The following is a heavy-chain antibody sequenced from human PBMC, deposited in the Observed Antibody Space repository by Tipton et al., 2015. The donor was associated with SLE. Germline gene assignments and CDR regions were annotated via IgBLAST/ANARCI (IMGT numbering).Heavy chain of an antibody. CDR3: AASGYNFLSWFDP. CDR1: GGAVIHNY. Sequence: TLSLTCSVSGGAVIHNYWSWIRQPPGKRLEWIGHVHSSGSTFYNPSLKSRVTISMDTSKNQVSLRMTSVTAADTAVYYCAASGYNFLSWFDPWGQGTPVTVSS. V-gene: IGHV4-59*02. CDR2: VHSSGST. J-gene: IGHJ5*02. D-gene: IGHD5-24*01.